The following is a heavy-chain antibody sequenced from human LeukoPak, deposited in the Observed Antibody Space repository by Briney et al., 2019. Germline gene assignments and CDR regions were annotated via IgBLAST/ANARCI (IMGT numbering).Heavy chain of an antibody. CDR2: ITHDGSNT. CDR1: GFSFTRYA. CDR3: AKDPTNGISPREREAFDY. J-gene: IGHJ4*02. V-gene: IGHV3-30*18. Sequence: GGSLRLSCAASGFSFTRYAMHWVRQTPGKGLEWVAVITHDGSNTFYGDSVTGRFTISRDNSRSSLYLQMNSLRAEDTAVYYCAKDPTNGISPREREAFDYWGQGTLVTVSS. D-gene: IGHD1-26*01.